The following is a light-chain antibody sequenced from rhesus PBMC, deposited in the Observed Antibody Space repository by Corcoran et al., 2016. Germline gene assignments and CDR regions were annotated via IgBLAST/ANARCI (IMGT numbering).Light chain of an antibody. CDR3: QQYNSAPWT. CDR1: QDINSW. J-gene: IGKJ1*01. V-gene: IGKV1-21*01. CDR2: KAA. Sequence: DIQMTQSPSSLSASVGDRVAITCRASQDINSWLAWYQTKPGKAPKLLIYKAATLQRGVPSRFSGRGSGKDFTLTIRILQPEGFANYHCQQYNSAPWTFGQGTKVEI.